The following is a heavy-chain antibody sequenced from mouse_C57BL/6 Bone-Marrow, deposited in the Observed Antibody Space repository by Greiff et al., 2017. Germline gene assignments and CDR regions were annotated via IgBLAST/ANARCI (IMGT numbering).Heavy chain of an antibody. D-gene: IGHD1-1*01. V-gene: IGHV1-80*01. CDR2: IYPGDGDP. CDR3: ARGGYYYGSRGDGYFDY. Sequence: QVQLKQSGAELVKPGASVKISCKASGYAFSSYWMNWVKQRPGKGLEWIGQIYPGDGDPNYNGKFKGKATLTADKSSSTAYLQLSSRTSEDSAVYFCARGGYYYGSRGDGYFDYWGQGTTLTVSS. CDR1: GYAFSSYW. J-gene: IGHJ2*01.